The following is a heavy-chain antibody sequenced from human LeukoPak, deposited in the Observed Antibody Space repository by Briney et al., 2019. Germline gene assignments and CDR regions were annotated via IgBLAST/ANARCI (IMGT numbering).Heavy chain of an antibody. Sequence: GGSLRLSCAASGFTFSSYWMHWVRQAPGKGLVWVSRINSDGSSTSYADSVKGRFTISRDNAKNTLYLQMNSLRAEDTAVYYCARSSYYDFWSGYQPLFDYWGQGTPVTVSS. CDR3: ARSSYYDFWSGYQPLFDY. V-gene: IGHV3-74*01. D-gene: IGHD3-3*01. CDR1: GFTFSSYW. CDR2: INSDGSST. J-gene: IGHJ4*02.